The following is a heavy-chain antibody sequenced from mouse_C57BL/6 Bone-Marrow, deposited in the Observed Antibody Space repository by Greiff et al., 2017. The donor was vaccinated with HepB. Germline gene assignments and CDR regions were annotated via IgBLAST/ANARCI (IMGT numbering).Heavy chain of an antibody. J-gene: IGHJ4*01. Sequence: VKLQESGPGLVQPSQSLSITCTVSGFSLTSYGVHWVRQSPGKGLEWLGVIWRGGSTDYNAAFMSRLSITKDNSKSQVFFKMNSLQADDTAIYYCYYGSSYVENAMDYWGQGTSVTVSS. V-gene: IGHV2-5*01. D-gene: IGHD1-1*01. CDR3: YYGSSYVENAMDY. CDR2: IWRGGST. CDR1: GFSLTSYG.